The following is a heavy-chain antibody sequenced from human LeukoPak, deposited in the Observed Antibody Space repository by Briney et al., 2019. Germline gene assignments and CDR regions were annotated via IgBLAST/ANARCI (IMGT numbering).Heavy chain of an antibody. Sequence: GGSLRLSCAASGFTFSTYGMHWVRQAPGKGLEWVAIISYDGSNKYYAASVKGRFTISRDNSKSTLYLQMSSLRPDDTAVYYCARPPHSCSSTSCYSQYWGQGTLVTVSS. CDR3: ARPPHSCSSTSCYSQY. V-gene: IGHV3-30*03. CDR2: ISYDGSNK. CDR1: GFTFSTYG. D-gene: IGHD2-2*01. J-gene: IGHJ4*02.